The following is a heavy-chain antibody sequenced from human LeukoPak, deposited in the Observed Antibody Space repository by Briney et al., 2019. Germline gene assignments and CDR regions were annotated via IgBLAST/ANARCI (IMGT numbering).Heavy chain of an antibody. V-gene: IGHV1-2*02. CDR1: GYTFTGHY. J-gene: IGHJ4*02. CDR2: INPNSGGT. CDR3: ARDLRYYGSGSYYNVFGY. Sequence: GASVKVSCKASGYTFTGHYMHWVRQAPGQGLEWMGWINPNSGGTNYAQKFQGRVTMTRDTSISTAYMELSRLRSDDTAVYYCARDLRYYGSGSYYNVFGYWGQGTLVTVSS. D-gene: IGHD3-10*01.